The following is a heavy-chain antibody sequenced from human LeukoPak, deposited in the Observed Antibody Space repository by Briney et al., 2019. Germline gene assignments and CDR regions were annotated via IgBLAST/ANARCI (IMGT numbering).Heavy chain of an antibody. Sequence: PSETLSLTXSVSGGSISSYYWSWIRQPAGKGLEWIGRIYTSGTTNYNPSLKSRVTISVDTSKSQFSLKLNSVTAADTALYYCARDQTYYDTSGFSLYAFDIWGQGTMVTVSS. D-gene: IGHD3-22*01. CDR1: GGSISSYY. CDR2: IYTSGTT. V-gene: IGHV4-4*07. J-gene: IGHJ3*02. CDR3: ARDQTYYDTSGFSLYAFDI.